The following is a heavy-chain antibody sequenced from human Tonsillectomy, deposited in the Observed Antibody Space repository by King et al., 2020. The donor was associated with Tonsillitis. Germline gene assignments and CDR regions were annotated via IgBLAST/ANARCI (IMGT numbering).Heavy chain of an antibody. D-gene: IGHD3-10*01. J-gene: IGHJ6*02. CDR3: AKMGARINVFLGFPDFYYYGMDV. CDR1: GFTFSSYA. V-gene: IGHV3-23*04. CDR2: ISGSGGRT. Sequence: VQLVESGGGLVQPGGSLRLCCAASGFTFSSYAMSWVRQAPGKGLEWVSAISGSGGRTYYADSVTGRFTISRDKSKNTLYLQMNSLRAEDTAVYYGAKMGARINVFLGFPDFYYYGMDVWGQGTTVTVSS.